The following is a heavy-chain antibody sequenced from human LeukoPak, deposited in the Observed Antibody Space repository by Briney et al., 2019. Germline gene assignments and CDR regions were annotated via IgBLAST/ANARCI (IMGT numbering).Heavy chain of an antibody. CDR2: ISGSGGST. CDR3: ARRTTKKNYSDFILDY. CDR1: GFTFSSYA. J-gene: IGHJ4*02. D-gene: IGHD4-11*01. Sequence: GGSLRRSCAASGFTFSSYAKSWVRQAPGKGLEWVSAISGSGGSTYYADSVKGRFTISRDNSKNTLYLQMNSLRAEDTAVYYCARRTTKKNYSDFILDYWGQGTLVTVSS. V-gene: IGHV3-23*01.